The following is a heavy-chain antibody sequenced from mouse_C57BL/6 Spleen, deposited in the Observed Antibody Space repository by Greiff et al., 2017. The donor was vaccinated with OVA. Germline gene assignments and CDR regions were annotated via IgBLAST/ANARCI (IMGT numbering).Heavy chain of an antibody. CDR3: VSYNYYAMDY. V-gene: IGHV10-1*01. CDR1: GFSFNTYA. Sequence: EVMLVESGGGLVQPKGSLKLSCAASGFSFNTYAMNWVRQAPGKGLEWVARIRSKSNNYATYYADSVKDRFTISRDDSESMLYLQMNNLKTEDTAMYYCVSYNYYAMDYWGQGTSVTVSS. J-gene: IGHJ4*01. CDR2: IRSKSNNYAT.